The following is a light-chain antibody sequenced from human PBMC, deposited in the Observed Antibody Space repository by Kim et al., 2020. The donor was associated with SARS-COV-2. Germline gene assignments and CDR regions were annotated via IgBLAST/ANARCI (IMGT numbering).Light chain of an antibody. CDR2: DAS. V-gene: IGKV3-11*01. Sequence: EIVLTQSPATLSLSPGERATLSCRASQSVSSYLTWYQQKPGQAPRLLIYDASNRATGIPARFSGSGSGTDFTHTISSLEPEDFAVYYCQQRSNSWTFGQGTKVDIK. J-gene: IGKJ1*01. CDR1: QSVSSY. CDR3: QQRSNSWT.